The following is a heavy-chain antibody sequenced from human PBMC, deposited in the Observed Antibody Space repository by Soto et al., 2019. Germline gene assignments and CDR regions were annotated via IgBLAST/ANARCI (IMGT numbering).Heavy chain of an antibody. D-gene: IGHD6-19*01. V-gene: IGHV5-10-1*01. CDR1: GYSFTSYW. J-gene: IGHJ6*02. CDR2: IDPSDSYT. CDR3: ARLAVAGTSYYYYGMDV. Sequence: GESLKISCKGSGYSFTSYWISWVRQMPGKGLEWMGRIDPSDSYTNYSPSFQGHVTISADKSISTAYPQWSSLKASDTAMYYCARLAVAGTSYYYYGMDVWGQGTTVTVSS.